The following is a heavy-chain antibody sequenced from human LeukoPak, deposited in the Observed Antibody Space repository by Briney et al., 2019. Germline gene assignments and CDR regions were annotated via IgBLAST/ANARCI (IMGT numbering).Heavy chain of an antibody. CDR3: ASLWFGEPYDY. CDR2: IYSGGST. J-gene: IGHJ4*02. V-gene: IGHV3-53*01. CDR1: GFTVSSNY. D-gene: IGHD3-10*01. Sequence: GGSLRLSCAASGFTVSSNYMSWVRQAPGKGLEWVSVIYSGGSTYYADSVKGRFTISRDNSKNTLYLQMNSLRAEDTAVYYCASLWFGEPYDYWGQGTLVTVSS.